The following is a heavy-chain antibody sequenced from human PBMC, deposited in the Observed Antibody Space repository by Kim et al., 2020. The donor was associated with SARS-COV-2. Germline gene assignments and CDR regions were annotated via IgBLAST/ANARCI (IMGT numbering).Heavy chain of an antibody. J-gene: IGHJ4*02. D-gene: IGHD3-10*01. Sequence: SVKVSCKASGGTISSSALNWVRQAPGQGLEWLGGIATFLNMVNYAQKFQGRLTITADEPTSTAYMELTSLTSEDTAVYYCARDPMVRGLGVDYCGQVTL. CDR3: ARDPMVRGLGVDY. CDR1: GGTISSSA. V-gene: IGHV1-69*10. CDR2: IATFLNMV.